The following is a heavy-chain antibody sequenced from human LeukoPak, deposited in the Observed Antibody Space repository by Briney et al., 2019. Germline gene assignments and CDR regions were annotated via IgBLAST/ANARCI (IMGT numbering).Heavy chain of an antibody. CDR1: GFTFSGSA. J-gene: IGHJ4*02. CDR2: IRSKANSCAT. D-gene: IGHD2-15*01. V-gene: IGHV3-73*01. CDR3: TRPHNYPYCSGGSCYSNDY. Sequence: GGSLRLSCAASGFTFSGSAMHWVRQASGKGLEWVGRIRSKANSCATAYAASVKGRFTISRDDSKNTAYLQMNSLKTEDTAVYYCTRPHNYPYCSGGSCYSNDYWGQGTLVTVSS.